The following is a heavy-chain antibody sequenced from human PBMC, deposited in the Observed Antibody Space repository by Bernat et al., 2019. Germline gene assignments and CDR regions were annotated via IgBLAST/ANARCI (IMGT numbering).Heavy chain of an antibody. CDR3: ARGQGGSSGYYLSVVY. D-gene: IGHD3-22*01. Sequence: QVQLVESGGGVVQPGRSLRLSCAASGFTFSSYAMHWVRQAPGKGLEWVAVISYDGSNKYYADSVKGRFTISRDNSKNTLYLQMNSLRAEDTAVYYCARGQGGSSGYYLSVVYWGQGTLVTVSS. CDR2: ISYDGSNK. V-gene: IGHV3-30-3*01. CDR1: GFTFSSYA. J-gene: IGHJ4*02.